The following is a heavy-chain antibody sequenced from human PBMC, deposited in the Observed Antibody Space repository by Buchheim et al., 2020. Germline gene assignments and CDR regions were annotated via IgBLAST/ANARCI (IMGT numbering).Heavy chain of an antibody. Sequence: QVQLVESGGGVVQPGRSLRLSCAASGFTFRSYAMHWVRQAPGKGLEWVALISYDGNDQHYVDSVKGRFTISRDNSKNTLYLQMNSLRDDDTAVYYCANGPYSGSSGEYFDYWGQGTL. V-gene: IGHV3-30*18. CDR2: ISYDGNDQ. CDR3: ANGPYSGSSGEYFDY. D-gene: IGHD6-25*01. CDR1: GFTFRSYA. J-gene: IGHJ4*02.